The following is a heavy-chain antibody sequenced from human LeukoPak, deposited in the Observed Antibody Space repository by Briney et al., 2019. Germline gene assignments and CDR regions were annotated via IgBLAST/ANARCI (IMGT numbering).Heavy chain of an antibody. V-gene: IGHV1-8*01. CDR2: MNPKSGNT. Sequence: SVTVSCEASGYTFTTYDINWVRQATGQGLEWMGWMNPKSGNTAYAQKFQGRVTMTRNTSIDTAYLEMSSLRSEDTAMYYCARVFGGHEIGFWGQGTQVTVSS. D-gene: IGHD5-12*01. J-gene: IGHJ4*02. CDR3: ARVFGGHEIGF. CDR1: GYTFTTYD.